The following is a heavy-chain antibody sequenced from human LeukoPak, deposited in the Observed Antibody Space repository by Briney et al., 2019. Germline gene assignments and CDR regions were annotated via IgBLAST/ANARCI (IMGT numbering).Heavy chain of an antibody. CDR1: GFTFSSYE. CDR3: ARAGRITMVRGPSTGMDV. Sequence: GGSLRLSCAASGFTFSSYEMSWVRQAPGKGLEWVSYISSSGSTIYYADSVKGRFTISRDNAKNSLYLQMNSLRAEDTAVYYCARAGRITMVRGPSTGMDVWGQGTTVTVSS. D-gene: IGHD3-10*01. CDR2: ISSSGSTI. J-gene: IGHJ6*02. V-gene: IGHV3-48*03.